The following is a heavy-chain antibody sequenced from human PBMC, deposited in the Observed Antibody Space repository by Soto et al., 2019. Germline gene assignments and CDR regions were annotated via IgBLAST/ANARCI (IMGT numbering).Heavy chain of an antibody. CDR1: GYTFTGYY. D-gene: IGHD3-16*01. CDR3: ARAHPGGYYGMDV. J-gene: IGHJ6*02. CDR2: INPNSGGT. V-gene: IGHV1-2*04. Sequence: ASVKVSCKASGYTFTGYYMHWVRQAPGQGLEWMGWINPNSGGTNYAQKFQGWVTMTRDTSISTAYMELSRLRSDDTAVYYCARAHPGGYYGMDVWGQGTTVTVSS.